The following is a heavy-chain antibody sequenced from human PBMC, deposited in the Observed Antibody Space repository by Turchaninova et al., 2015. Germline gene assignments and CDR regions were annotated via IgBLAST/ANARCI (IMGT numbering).Heavy chain of an antibody. Sequence: QVQLQESGPGLVKPSETLSLTCAVSGYSISSGYFWGWIRQPPGKGLEWIGSIYYSGSTYYTPSLKSRVTISVDKSKNQFSLKLNSVTAADTAVYYCARQLGIRGAFDIWGQGTMVTVSP. CDR2: IYYSGST. CDR1: GYSISSGYF. CDR3: ARQLGIRGAFDI. D-gene: IGHD3-16*01. J-gene: IGHJ3*02. V-gene: IGHV4-38-2*01.